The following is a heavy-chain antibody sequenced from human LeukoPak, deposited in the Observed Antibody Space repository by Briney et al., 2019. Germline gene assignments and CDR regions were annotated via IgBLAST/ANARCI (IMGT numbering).Heavy chain of an antibody. Sequence: PSETLSLTCSVSGGSTSTSNYYWVWIRQSPEKGLEWIGSIFHNGNAFYSPSLQSRVTMSLDTSKSQFYLRLTSVTAADTAVYYCARHRVGSSGFTVDYWGQGTLVTVSS. D-gene: IGHD3-22*01. CDR2: IFHNGNA. V-gene: IGHV4-39*07. CDR1: GGSTSTSNYY. CDR3: ARHRVGSSGFTVDY. J-gene: IGHJ4*02.